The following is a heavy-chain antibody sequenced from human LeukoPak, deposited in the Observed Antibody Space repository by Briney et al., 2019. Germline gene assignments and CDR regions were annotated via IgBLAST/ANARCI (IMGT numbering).Heavy chain of an antibody. V-gene: IGHV3-23*01. CDR2: ISGSGGST. Sequence: PGGSLRLSCAASGFTFSSYAMSWVRQAPGKGLGWVSAISGSGGSTYYADSVKGRFTISRDNSKNTLYLQMNSLRAEDTAVYYCESSGWYGELDFDYWGQGTLVTVSS. CDR3: ESSGWYGELDFDY. J-gene: IGHJ4*02. CDR1: GFTFSSYA. D-gene: IGHD6-19*01.